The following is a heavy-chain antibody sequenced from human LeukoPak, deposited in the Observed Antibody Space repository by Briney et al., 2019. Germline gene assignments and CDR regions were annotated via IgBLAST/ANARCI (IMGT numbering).Heavy chain of an antibody. D-gene: IGHD2-21*02. CDR2: INPSGSST. CDR3: ARGESSYCSGGCYFAS. CDR1: GYSFTSYY. V-gene: IGHV1-46*01. J-gene: IGHJ5*01. Sequence: ASVKVSCKASGYSFTSYYMHWVRQAPGQGLEWMGLINPSGSSTTYAQKFQGRVTMTRDMFTSTDYMELTSLTSDDTAVYYCARGESSYCSGGCYFASWGQGTLVTISS.